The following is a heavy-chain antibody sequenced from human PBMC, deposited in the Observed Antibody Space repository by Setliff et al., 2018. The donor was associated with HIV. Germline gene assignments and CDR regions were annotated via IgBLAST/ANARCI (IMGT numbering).Heavy chain of an antibody. D-gene: IGHD3-22*01. CDR2: IHPGDSDI. Sequence: GESLKISCKGSGYSFTSYWIAWVRQMPGKGLEWMGIIHPGDSDIRYSPSFQGQVTISADESSSTAYLQWSSLKASDTAMYYCANSHSAYFVDAFDIWGQGTMVTVSS. V-gene: IGHV5-51*01. CDR1: GYSFTSYW. J-gene: IGHJ3*02. CDR3: ANSHSAYFVDAFDI.